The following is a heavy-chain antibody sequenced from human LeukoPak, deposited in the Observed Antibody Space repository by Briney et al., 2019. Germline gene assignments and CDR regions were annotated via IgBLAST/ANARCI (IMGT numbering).Heavy chain of an antibody. CDR3: ARGAGGRNNWFDP. Sequence: ASVKVSCKASGGTFISYAIDWVRQATGQGLEWMGWMNPNSGNTGYAQKFQGRVTITRNTSISAAYMELSSLRSEDTAVYYCARGAGGRNNWFDPWGQGTLVTVSS. D-gene: IGHD3-10*01. CDR1: GGTFISYA. V-gene: IGHV1-8*03. CDR2: MNPNSGNT. J-gene: IGHJ5*02.